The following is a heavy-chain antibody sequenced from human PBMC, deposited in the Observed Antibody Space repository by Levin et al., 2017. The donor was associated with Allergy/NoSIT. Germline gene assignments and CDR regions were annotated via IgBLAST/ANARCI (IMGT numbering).Heavy chain of an antibody. V-gene: IGHV3-23*01. CDR3: VTCRVAASRYLFDY. CDR1: GFTFNRSG. Sequence: RSGGSLRLSCAASGFTFNRSGMSWVRQAPGSGLEWVSRISSSGGSIYYADSVKGRFTISRDNSKNTLYLQMNSLRAEDTAVYYCVTCRVAASRYLFDYWGQGTLVTVSS. D-gene: IGHD5-12*01. J-gene: IGHJ4*02. CDR2: ISSSGGSI.